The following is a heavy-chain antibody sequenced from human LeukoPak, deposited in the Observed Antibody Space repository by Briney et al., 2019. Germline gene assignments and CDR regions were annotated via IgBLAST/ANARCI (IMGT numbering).Heavy chain of an antibody. D-gene: IGHD1-1*01. CDR1: GYSFTSYW. J-gene: IGHJ4*02. Sequence: GESLQISCKGSGYSFTSYWIGWVRQMPGKGLEWMGIIHPDDSDTRYSPSFQGQVTISADKSINTAYLQWSSLKASDTAMYYCARTPGRPELANFDYWGQGTLVTVSS. V-gene: IGHV5-51*01. CDR3: ARTPGRPELANFDY. CDR2: IHPDDSDT.